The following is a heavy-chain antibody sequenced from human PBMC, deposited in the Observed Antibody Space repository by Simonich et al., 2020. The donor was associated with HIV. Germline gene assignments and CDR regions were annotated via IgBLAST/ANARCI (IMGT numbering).Heavy chain of an antibody. V-gene: IGHV4-38-2*01. CDR2: IYHSGIT. D-gene: IGHD1-26*01. J-gene: IGHJ4*02. CDR1: GYSISSGYY. CDR3: ARVGRGAEFDY. Sequence: QVQLQESGPGLVKPSETLSLTCAVSGYSISSGYYWGWIRQPPGKGQEWIGSIYHSGITYYSPSLKSRVTISVDTSKNHFSLKLTSVTAADTAVYYCARVGRGAEFDYWGQGTLVTVSS.